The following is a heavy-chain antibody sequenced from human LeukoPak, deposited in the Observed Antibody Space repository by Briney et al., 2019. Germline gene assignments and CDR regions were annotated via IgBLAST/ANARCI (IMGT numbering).Heavy chain of an antibody. J-gene: IGHJ4*02. V-gene: IGHV3-23*01. CDR1: GFTFSSYA. CDR2: ISGSGGST. Sequence: GGCLRLSCAASGFTFSSYAMSWVRQAPGKGLEWVSAISGSGGSTYYADSVKGRFTISRDNSKNTLYLQMNSLRAEDTAVYYCAKDPNLYCSGGSCYPDYWGQGTLVTVSS. D-gene: IGHD2-15*01. CDR3: AKDPNLYCSGGSCYPDY.